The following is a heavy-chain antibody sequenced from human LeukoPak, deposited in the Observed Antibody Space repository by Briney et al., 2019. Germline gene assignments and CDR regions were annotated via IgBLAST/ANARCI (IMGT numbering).Heavy chain of an antibody. J-gene: IGHJ6*02. CDR2: ISGSGGST. V-gene: IGHV3-23*01. CDR3: AKDSGSYRYYYYYGMDV. Sequence: GGSLRLSCAASGFTFSGYAMSWVRQAPGKGLEWVSAISGSGGSTYYADSVKGRFTISRDNSKNTLYLQMNSLRAEDTAVYYCAKDSGSYRYYYYYGMDVWGQGTTVTVSS. D-gene: IGHD1-26*01. CDR1: GFTFSGYA.